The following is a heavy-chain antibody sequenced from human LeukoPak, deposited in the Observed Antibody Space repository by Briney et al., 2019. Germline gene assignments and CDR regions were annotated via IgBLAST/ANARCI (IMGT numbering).Heavy chain of an antibody. Sequence: SQTLSLTCTVSGGSISSNYWSSIRQPAGKGLEWIGRIYTSGSTNYNPSLKSRVTMSVDTSKNQFSLKLSSVTAADTAVYYRARYYDSSGSTMAYYYYMDVWGKGTTVTVSS. J-gene: IGHJ6*03. CDR1: GGSISSNY. CDR3: ARYYDSSGSTMAYYYYMDV. V-gene: IGHV4-4*07. D-gene: IGHD3-22*01. CDR2: IYTSGST.